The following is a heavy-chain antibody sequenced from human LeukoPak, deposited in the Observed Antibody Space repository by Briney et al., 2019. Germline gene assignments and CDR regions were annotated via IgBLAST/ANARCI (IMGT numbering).Heavy chain of an antibody. Sequence: SETLSLTCTVSGGSISSYYWSWVRQPAGKGLEWIGRIYTSGSTNYNPSLKSRVTMSVDTSKNQFSLKLSSVTAADTAVYYCARSGYDILTGYYPDYYYMDVWGKGTTVTISS. D-gene: IGHD3-9*01. V-gene: IGHV4-4*07. CDR3: ARSGYDILTGYYPDYYYMDV. CDR2: IYTSGST. J-gene: IGHJ6*03. CDR1: GGSISSYY.